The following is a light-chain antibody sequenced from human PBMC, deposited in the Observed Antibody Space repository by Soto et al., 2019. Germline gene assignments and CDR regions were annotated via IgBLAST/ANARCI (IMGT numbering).Light chain of an antibody. V-gene: IGKV1-17*03. Sequence: DIHLAQSPSAMSASVGDRVTITCRASQDISHYLAWFQQKPGKVPKRLIFAVSNLESGVPSRFRGSGSGTEFTLTITSLQPEDFATYYCLQHNSYPWTFGQGTKVDIK. J-gene: IGKJ1*01. CDR2: AVS. CDR3: LQHNSYPWT. CDR1: QDISHY.